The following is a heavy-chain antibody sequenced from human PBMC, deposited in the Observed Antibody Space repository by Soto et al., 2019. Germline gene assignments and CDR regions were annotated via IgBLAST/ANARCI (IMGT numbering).Heavy chain of an antibody. CDR1: GGSISSYY. CDR2: IYYSGST. V-gene: IGHV4-59*08. D-gene: IGHD3-9*01. J-gene: IGHJ6*02. CDR3: ARHPSVYYDILTGYQHVYGMDV. Sequence: SETLSLTCTVSGGSISSYYWSWIRQPPGKGLEWIGYIYYSGSTNYNPSLKSRVTISVDTSKNQFSLKLSSVTAADTAVYYCARHPSVYYDILTGYQHVYGMDVWGQGTTVTVSS.